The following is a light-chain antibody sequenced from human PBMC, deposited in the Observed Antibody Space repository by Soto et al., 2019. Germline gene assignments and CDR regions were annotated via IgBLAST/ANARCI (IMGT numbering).Light chain of an antibody. CDR2: GAS. V-gene: IGKV3-20*01. CDR3: QQLESYPST. CDR1: QSVSNDF. J-gene: IGKJ4*01. Sequence: EIVLTQSPGILSLSPGERATLSCRASQSVSNDFLAWYQQKPGQAPRLLIYGASTRATDVPDRFSGSGSGADFTLTISSLQPEDFATYYCQQLESYPSTFGGGTKVEIK.